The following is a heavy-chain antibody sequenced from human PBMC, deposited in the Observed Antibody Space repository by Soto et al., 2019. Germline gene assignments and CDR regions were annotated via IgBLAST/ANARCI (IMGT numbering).Heavy chain of an antibody. CDR1: GGTFSSYA. V-gene: IGHV1-69*13. Sequence: SVKVSCKASGGTFSSYAISWVRQAPGQGLEWMGGIIPIFGTANYAQKFQGRVTITADESTSTAYMELSSLRSEDTAVYYCARGHYDSSGYYYVRLDPWGQGTLVTVPQ. J-gene: IGHJ5*02. D-gene: IGHD3-22*01. CDR2: IIPIFGTA. CDR3: ARGHYDSSGYYYVRLDP.